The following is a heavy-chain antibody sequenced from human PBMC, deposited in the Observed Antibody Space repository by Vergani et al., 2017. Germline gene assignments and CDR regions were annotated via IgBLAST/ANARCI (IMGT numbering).Heavy chain of an antibody. CDR2: ISSSGSP. CDR3: ARPVGPSAIADGYHV. Sequence: QVHLNEAGPGLVKPSETLSLSCRVSGDSLSRSHYYWGFIRQPPGKGLEWIGSISSSGSPYYNPTLKSRHAFSVDTSKNLFSLRLKSVTATDTGMYYCARPVGPSAIADGYHVWGQGTMVTVS. CDR1: GDSLSRSHYY. V-gene: IGHV4-39*02. D-gene: IGHD3-10*01. J-gene: IGHJ3*01.